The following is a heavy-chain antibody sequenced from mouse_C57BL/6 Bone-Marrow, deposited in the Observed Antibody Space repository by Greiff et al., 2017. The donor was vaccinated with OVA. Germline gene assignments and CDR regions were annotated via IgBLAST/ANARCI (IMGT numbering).Heavy chain of an antibody. CDR1: GFSLTSYG. Sequence: VQVVESGPGLVQPSQSLSITCTVSGFSLTSYGVHWVRQSPGKGLEWLGVIWRGGSTDYNAAFMSRLSITKDNSKSQVFFKMNSLQADDTAIYYCAKREGYSNYVYWYFDVWGTGTTVTVSS. D-gene: IGHD2-5*01. J-gene: IGHJ1*03. V-gene: IGHV2-5*01. CDR3: AKREGYSNYVYWYFDV. CDR2: IWRGGST.